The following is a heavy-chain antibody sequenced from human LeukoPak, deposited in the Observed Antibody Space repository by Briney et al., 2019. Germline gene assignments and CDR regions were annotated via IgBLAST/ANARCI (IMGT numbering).Heavy chain of an antibody. V-gene: IGHV3-7*01. CDR1: GFTFSNYW. CDR2: IKPDGSAQ. CDR3: ARDKTDSLDAFDI. J-gene: IGHJ3*02. D-gene: IGHD1-14*01. Sequence: GGSLRISCAASGFTFSNYWMTWVRQAPGKGLEWVANIKPDGSAQYYADSVRGRFTISRDDAKNSLYLQMNSLRAEDTAVYYCARDKTDSLDAFDIWGQGTMVTVSS.